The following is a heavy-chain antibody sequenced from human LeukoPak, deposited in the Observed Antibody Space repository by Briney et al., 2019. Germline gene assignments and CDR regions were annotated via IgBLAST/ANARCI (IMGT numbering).Heavy chain of an antibody. CDR2: ISYDGSNK. J-gene: IGHJ5*02. Sequence: GGSLRLSCAASGFTFSSYWMHWVRQAPGKGLEWVAVISYDGSNKYYADSVKGRFTISRDNSKNTLCLQMNSLRAEDTAVYYCAKDLGSYYDFWSGPSWFDPWGQGTLVTVSS. D-gene: IGHD3-3*01. CDR1: GFTFSSYW. V-gene: IGHV3-30*18. CDR3: AKDLGSYYDFWSGPSWFDP.